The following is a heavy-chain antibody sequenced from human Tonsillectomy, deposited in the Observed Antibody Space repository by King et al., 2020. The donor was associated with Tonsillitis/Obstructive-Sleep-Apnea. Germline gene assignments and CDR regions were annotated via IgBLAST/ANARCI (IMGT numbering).Heavy chain of an antibody. CDR1: GFTFSNYA. CDR2: IWYDGSNK. V-gene: IGHV3-33*06. Sequence: QLQLVESGGGVVQPGRSLRLSCAASGFTFSNYALHWVRQAPGKGLEWVAVIWYDGSNKYYADSVKGRFTISRDNSKNTLYLQMNSLRAEDTAVYYCAKDFYYDISGFAMDLWGQGTTVTVSS. D-gene: IGHD3-22*01. CDR3: AKDFYYDISGFAMDL. J-gene: IGHJ6*02.